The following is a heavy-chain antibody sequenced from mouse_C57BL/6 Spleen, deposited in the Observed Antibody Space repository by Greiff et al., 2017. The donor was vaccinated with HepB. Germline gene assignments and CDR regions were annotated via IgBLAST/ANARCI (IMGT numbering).Heavy chain of an antibody. J-gene: IGHJ2*01. CDR3: TRGLRYYFDY. V-gene: IGHV1-5*01. D-gene: IGHD1-1*01. CDR2: IYPGNSDT. CDR1: GYTFTSYW. Sequence: DVQLQESGPVLARPGASVKMSCKTSGYTFTSYWMHWVKQRPGQGLEWIGAIYPGNSDTSYNQKFKGKAKLTADTSASTAYMELSSLTNEDSAVYYCTRGLRYYFDYWGQGTTLTVSS.